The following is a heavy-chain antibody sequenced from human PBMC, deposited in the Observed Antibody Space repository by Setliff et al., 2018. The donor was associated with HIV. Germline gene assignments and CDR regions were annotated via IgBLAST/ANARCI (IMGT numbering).Heavy chain of an antibody. D-gene: IGHD3-3*01. J-gene: IGHJ4*02. CDR2: IFPNDEK. V-gene: IGHV2-26*01. CDR3: ARYNFRRGYWDYFDY. CDR1: GFSLSNTRMG. Sequence: SGPTREPTETLTLTCTVSGFSLSNTRMGVSWIRQPPGKALEWLAHIFPNDEKSYSASLKSRVTISEDTSKSQVVLTMTNMDPLDTATYFCARYNFRRGYWDYFDYWGQ.